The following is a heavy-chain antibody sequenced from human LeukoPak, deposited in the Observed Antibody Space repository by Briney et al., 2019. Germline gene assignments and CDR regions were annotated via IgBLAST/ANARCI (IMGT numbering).Heavy chain of an antibody. Sequence: ASVKVSCKASGYTFTGYYMHWVRQAPGQGLEWMGWISPNSGGTNYAQKFQGRVTMTRDTSISTAYMELSRLRSDDTAVYYCARGSAESYDFWSGYLNWFDPWGQGTLVTVSS. V-gene: IGHV1-2*02. CDR2: ISPNSGGT. CDR1: GYTFTGYY. D-gene: IGHD3-3*01. CDR3: ARGSAESYDFWSGYLNWFDP. J-gene: IGHJ5*02.